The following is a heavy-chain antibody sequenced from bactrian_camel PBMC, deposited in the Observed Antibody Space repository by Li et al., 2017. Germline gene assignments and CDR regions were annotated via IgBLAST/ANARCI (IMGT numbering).Heavy chain of an antibody. V-gene: IGHV3S53*01. J-gene: IGHJ6*01. D-gene: IGHD5*01. CDR2: ISSAGRT. Sequence: QVQLVESGGGSVQSGGSLRLSCAASGYTTSRYCMGWFRQAPGKEREEVAIISSAGRTTFADSVKGRFTISQDNAKNTVYVQMTSLETEDTAVYYCAVGLWADLGYWGQGTQVTVS. CDR1: GYTTSRYC. CDR3: AVGLWADLGY.